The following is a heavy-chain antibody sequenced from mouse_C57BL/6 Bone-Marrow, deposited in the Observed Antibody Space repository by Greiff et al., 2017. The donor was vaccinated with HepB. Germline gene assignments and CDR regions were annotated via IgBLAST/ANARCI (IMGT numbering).Heavy chain of an antibody. D-gene: IGHD4-1*01. Sequence: EVKLMESGGGLVQSGRSLRLSCATSGFTFSDFYMEWVRQAPGKGLEWIAASRNKANDYKTEYSASVKGRFIVSRDTSQSILYLQMNALRAEDTAMYYCARDAGTGAMDDWGQGTSVTVAS. CDR1: GFTFSDFY. V-gene: IGHV7-1*01. CDR2: SRNKANDYKT. CDR3: ARDAGTGAMDD. J-gene: IGHJ4*01.